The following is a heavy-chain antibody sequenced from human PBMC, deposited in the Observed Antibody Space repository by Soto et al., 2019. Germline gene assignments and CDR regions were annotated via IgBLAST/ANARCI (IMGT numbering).Heavy chain of an antibody. CDR3: AKYPLTLAAMDV. J-gene: IGHJ6*02. Sequence: WWSLRLSCSASVFTFSSYSMNWFRQAPGKGLEWVSYISSSGTTIYYADSVKGRFTISRDNSKNTLYLQMNSLRAEDTAVYYCAKYPLTLAAMDVWGQGTTVTVSS. D-gene: IGHD3-16*01. V-gene: IGHV3-48*01. CDR2: ISSSGTTI. CDR1: VFTFSSYS.